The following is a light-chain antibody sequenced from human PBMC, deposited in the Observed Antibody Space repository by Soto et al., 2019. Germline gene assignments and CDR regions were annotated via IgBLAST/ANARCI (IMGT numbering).Light chain of an antibody. CDR2: EVT. CDR1: SSDVGGYNF. Sequence: QSALTQPASVSGSPGQSITISCTGSSSDVGGYNFVSWYQHHPGKAPKLILYEVTTRPSGVSSRFSGSKSGNTASLTISGLQADDEDNYYCSSYTSSNTPYVFGTGTKLTVL. J-gene: IGLJ1*01. CDR3: SSYTSSNTPYV. V-gene: IGLV2-14*01.